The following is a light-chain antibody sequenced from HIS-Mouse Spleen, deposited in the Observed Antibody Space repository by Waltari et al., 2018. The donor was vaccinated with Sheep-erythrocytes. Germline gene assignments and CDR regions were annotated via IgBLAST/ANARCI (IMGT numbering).Light chain of an antibody. V-gene: IGLV2-23*01. CDR1: SSHVGRYNL. Sequence: QSALTQPAPVSGSPGQSITISCTGTSSHVGRYNLVPWYQPHPGKAPKLMIYEGSKRPSGVSNRFSGSKSGNTASLTISGLQAEDEADYYCCSYAGSSTPWVFGGGTKLTVL. CDR3: CSYAGSSTPWV. CDR2: EGS. J-gene: IGLJ3*02.